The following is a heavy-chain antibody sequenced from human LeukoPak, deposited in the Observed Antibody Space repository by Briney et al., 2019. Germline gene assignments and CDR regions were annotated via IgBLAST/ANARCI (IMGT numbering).Heavy chain of an antibody. J-gene: IGHJ3*02. V-gene: IGHV4-59*01. D-gene: IGHD4-23*01. CDR1: GGSISSYY. CDR2: IYNSGST. Sequence: SETLSLTCTVSGGSISSYYWSWIRQPPGKGLEWIGYIYNSGSTNYNHSLKSRVTISEDMSNNQFSLKLSSVTAADTAVYYCARALRLWGGNSGIAFDIWGLGTMVTVSS. CDR3: ARALRLWGGNSGIAFDI.